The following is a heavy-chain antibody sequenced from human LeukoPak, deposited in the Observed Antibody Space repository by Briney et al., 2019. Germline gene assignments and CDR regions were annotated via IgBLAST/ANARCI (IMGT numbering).Heavy chain of an antibody. CDR1: GFTFSSYA. J-gene: IGHJ6*02. CDR3: ARDKLFGVVMPHKFYGMDV. V-gene: IGHV3-30-3*01. Sequence: GGSLRLSCAASGFTFSSYAMHWVRQAPGKGLEWVAVISYDGSNKYYADSVKGRSTISRDNSKNTLYLQMNSLRAEDTAVYYCARDKLFGVVMPHKFYGMDVWGQGTTVTVSS. CDR2: ISYDGSNK. D-gene: IGHD3-3*01.